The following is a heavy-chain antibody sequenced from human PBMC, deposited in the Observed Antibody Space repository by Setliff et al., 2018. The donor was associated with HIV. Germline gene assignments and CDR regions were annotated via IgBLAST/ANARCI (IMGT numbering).Heavy chain of an antibody. CDR1: GGSISTGDW. V-gene: IGHV4-4*02. CDR2: ISQSGST. D-gene: IGHD3-22*01. Sequence: PSETLSLTCAVSGGSISTGDWWTWVRQPPGKGLEWIGEISQSGSTNYNPSLKSRVTMSVDRSKNHFSLKLKSVTAADTALYYCARNYYDDTYYRPGVYYVFYMDVWGKGATVTVS. J-gene: IGHJ6*03. CDR3: ARNYYDDTYYRPGVYYVFYMDV.